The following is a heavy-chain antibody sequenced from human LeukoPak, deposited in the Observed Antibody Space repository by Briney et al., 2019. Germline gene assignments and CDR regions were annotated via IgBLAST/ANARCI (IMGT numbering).Heavy chain of an antibody. D-gene: IGHD2-2*01. V-gene: IGHV4-34*01. CDR3: ARDHCSSISCHSGAFDI. J-gene: IGHJ3*02. CDR2: IEHSGST. Sequence: TSETLSLTCAVYGGFFSDYYWSWIRQPPGKGLEWIGEIEHSGSTNYNPSLKSRVTISVDTSKNQFSLKLSSVTAADTAVYYCARDHCSSISCHSGAFDIWGQGTMVTVSS. CDR1: GGFFSDYY.